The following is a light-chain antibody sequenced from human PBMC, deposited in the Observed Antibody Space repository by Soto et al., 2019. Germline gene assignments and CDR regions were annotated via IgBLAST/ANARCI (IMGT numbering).Light chain of an antibody. CDR2: GAS. CDR3: QQAERFPWT. CDR1: QAISNL. J-gene: IGKJ1*01. Sequence: DLEMTQSPNSVSASVGDRVTVTCRASQAISNLLAWYRQKPGQAPELLVYGASTLQSGVPPRFSGSGSGTEFTLTISSFQPEEFGIYFCQQAERFPWTFGQGTKVDIK. V-gene: IGKV1-12*01.